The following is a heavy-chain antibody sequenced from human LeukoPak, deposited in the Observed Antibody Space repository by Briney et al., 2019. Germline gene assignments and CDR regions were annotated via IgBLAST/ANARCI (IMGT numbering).Heavy chain of an antibody. CDR3: ARDVRQQLAPDYDY. J-gene: IGHJ4*02. D-gene: IGHD6-13*01. V-gene: IGHV1-69*05. CDR1: GGTFSSYA. CDR2: IIPIFGTA. Sequence: SVKVSCKASGGTFSSYAISWVRQAPGQGLEWMGGIIPIFGTANYAQKLQGRVTMTTDTSTSTAYMELRSLRSDDTAVYYCARDVRQQLAPDYDYWGQGTLVTVSS.